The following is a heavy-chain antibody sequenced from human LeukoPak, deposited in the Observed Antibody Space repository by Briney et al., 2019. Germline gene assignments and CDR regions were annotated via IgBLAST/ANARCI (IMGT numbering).Heavy chain of an antibody. CDR3: ARFGYVATVDV. Sequence: GGSLRLSCAASGFSFSAYWMTWVRQAPGTGLEWVANINPAGSETYYVDPVKGRFSISRDNAKNLVYLQMNSLRAEDTAVYHCARFGYVATVDVWGQGAPVTVSS. CDR1: GFSFSAYW. D-gene: IGHD1-1*01. J-gene: IGHJ4*02. CDR2: INPAGSET. V-gene: IGHV3-7*01.